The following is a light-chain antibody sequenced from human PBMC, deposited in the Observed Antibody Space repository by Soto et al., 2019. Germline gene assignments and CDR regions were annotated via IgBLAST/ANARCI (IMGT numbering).Light chain of an antibody. CDR3: SSYTSSLYV. Sequence: QSVLTQPASVSGSPGQSITISCTGTSSDVGDYNYVSWYQQHPGKAPKLMIYEVSNRPSGVSNRFSGSKSGNTASLTISGLQAEDEADYYCSSYTSSLYVFGTGTKVTVL. J-gene: IGLJ1*01. CDR2: EVS. CDR1: SSDVGDYNY. V-gene: IGLV2-14*01.